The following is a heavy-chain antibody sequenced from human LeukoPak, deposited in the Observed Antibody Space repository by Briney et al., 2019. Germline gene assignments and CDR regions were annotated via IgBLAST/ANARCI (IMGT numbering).Heavy chain of an antibody. CDR1: GFTFSSYG. J-gene: IGHJ3*02. CDR2: ISGSGGST. CDR3: AKPSILTGYDI. D-gene: IGHD3-9*01. V-gene: IGHV3-23*01. Sequence: GGTLRLSCAASGFTFSSYGMSWVRQAPGKGLEWVSAISGSGGSTYYADSVKGRFTIPRDNSKNTLYLQMNSLRAEDTAVYYCAKPSILTGYDIWGQGTMVTVSS.